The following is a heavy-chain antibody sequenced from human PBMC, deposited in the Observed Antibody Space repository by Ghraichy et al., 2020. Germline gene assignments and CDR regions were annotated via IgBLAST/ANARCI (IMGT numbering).Heavy chain of an antibody. J-gene: IGHJ5*02. CDR1: GYSISSGYY. CDR2: IYHSGST. D-gene: IGHD6-13*01. CDR3: ARDGSSSWYFSLLTFDP. Sequence: SETLSLTCAVSGYSISSGYYWGWIRQPPGKGLEWIGSIYHSGSTYYNPSLKSRVTISVDTSKNQFSLKLSSVTAADTAVYYCARDGSSSWYFSLLTFDPWGQGTLVTVSS. V-gene: IGHV4-38-2*02.